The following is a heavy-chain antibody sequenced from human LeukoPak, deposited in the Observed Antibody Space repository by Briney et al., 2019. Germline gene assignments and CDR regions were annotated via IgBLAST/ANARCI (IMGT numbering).Heavy chain of an antibody. D-gene: IGHD5-18*01. V-gene: IGHV4-34*01. CDR3: ARLEERYGYDY. CDR1: GGSFSGYY. CDR2: INHSGST. J-gene: IGHJ4*02. Sequence: PSETLSLTCAVYGGSFSGYYWSWIRQPPGKGLEWIGEINHSGSTNYNPSLKSRVTISVDTSKNQFSLKLSSVTAADTAVYYCARLEERYGYDYWGQGTLVTVSS.